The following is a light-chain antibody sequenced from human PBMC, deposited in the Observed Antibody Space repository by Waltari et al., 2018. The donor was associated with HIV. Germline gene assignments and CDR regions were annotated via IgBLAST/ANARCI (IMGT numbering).Light chain of an antibody. Sequence: QSPLTQPASVSGSPGQPVTITCNGSRSDVGSTMSVSTYQRHPGKCPRLIIYNAHSRPSGVSSRFSGSKSGNTASLTISGLQTDDEAEYICCSYAGTVTYLVFGGGTKLTVL. CDR1: RSDVGSTMS. V-gene: IGLV2-23*01. J-gene: IGLJ2*01. CDR2: NAH. CDR3: CSYAGTVTYLV.